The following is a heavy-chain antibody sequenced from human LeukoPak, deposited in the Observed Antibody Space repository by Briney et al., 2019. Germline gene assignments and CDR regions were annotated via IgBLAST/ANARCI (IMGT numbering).Heavy chain of an antibody. J-gene: IGHJ4*02. CDR3: AKDRYSYGMGDFDY. D-gene: IGHD5-18*01. CDR2: ISYDGSNK. CDR1: GFTFNTYG. Sequence: GGSLRLSCAASGFTFNTYGMHWVRQAPGKGLEWVAVISYDGSNKYYADSVKGRFTISRDNSKNTLYLQMNSLRAEDTAVYYCAKDRYSYGMGDFDYWGQGTLVTVSS. V-gene: IGHV3-30*18.